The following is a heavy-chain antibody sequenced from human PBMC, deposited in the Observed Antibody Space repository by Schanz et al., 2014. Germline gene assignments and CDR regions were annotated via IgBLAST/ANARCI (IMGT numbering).Heavy chain of an antibody. J-gene: IGHJ4*02. CDR1: GFTFSSYP. CDR3: ARDRPSGYALDF. V-gene: IGHV3-30*04. Sequence: QVQLVESGGGVVQPGRSLRLSCAASGFTFSSYPMHWVRQAPGKGLEWVALISYDGINKYYADSVKGRFTISRDNSKNTLYLQMNSLRAEDTAVYYCARDRPSGYALDFWGQGTLVTVSS. CDR2: ISYDGINK. D-gene: IGHD5-12*01.